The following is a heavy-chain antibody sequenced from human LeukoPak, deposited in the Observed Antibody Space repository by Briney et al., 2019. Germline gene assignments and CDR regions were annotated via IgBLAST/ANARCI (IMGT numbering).Heavy chain of an antibody. CDR2: MNPNSGNT. V-gene: IGHV1-8*01. J-gene: IGHJ6*02. Sequence: ASVKVSCKASGYTFTSYDINWVRQATGQGLEWMGWMNPNSGNTGYAQKFQGRVTMTRNTSISTAYMELSSLRSEDTAVYYCAREYDSSGSPYYYCYGMDVWGQGTTVTVSS. CDR3: AREYDSSGSPYYYCYGMDV. CDR1: GYTFTSYD. D-gene: IGHD3-22*01.